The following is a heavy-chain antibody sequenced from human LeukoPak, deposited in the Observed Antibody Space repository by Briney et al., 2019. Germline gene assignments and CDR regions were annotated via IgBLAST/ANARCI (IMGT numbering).Heavy chain of an antibody. J-gene: IGHJ6*02. CDR1: GGSISSYY. Sequence: PSETLSLTCTVSGGSISSYYWSWIRRPPGKGLEWIGYIYYSGSTNYNPSLKSRVTISVDTSKNQFSLKLSSVTAADTAVYYCARHCGDYYYYGMDVWGQGTTVTVSS. V-gene: IGHV4-59*08. CDR3: ARHCGDYYYYGMDV. CDR2: IYYSGST. D-gene: IGHD4-17*01.